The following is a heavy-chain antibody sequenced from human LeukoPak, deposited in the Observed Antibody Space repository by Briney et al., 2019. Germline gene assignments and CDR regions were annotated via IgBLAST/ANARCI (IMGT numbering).Heavy chain of an antibody. CDR1: GYIFTSYY. Sequence: GASVKVSCKAFGYIFTSYYTHWVRQATGQGLEWMGWMNPNSGNTDYAQKFQGRLTITRNTSISTAYMELSSLRSEDTAVYYCARDSSGWYHWFDPWGQGTLVTVSS. J-gene: IGHJ5*02. CDR2: MNPNSGNT. D-gene: IGHD6-19*01. V-gene: IGHV1-8*03. CDR3: ARDSSGWYHWFDP.